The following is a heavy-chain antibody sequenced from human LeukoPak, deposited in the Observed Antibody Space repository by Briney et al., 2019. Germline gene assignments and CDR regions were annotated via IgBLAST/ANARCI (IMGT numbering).Heavy chain of an antibody. CDR3: ARGRRPDIVVVPAAIVGWFDP. CDR1: GFTFSSYG. V-gene: IGHV3-33*01. J-gene: IGHJ5*02. D-gene: IGHD2-2*01. CDR2: IWYDGSNK. Sequence: PGGSLRLSCAASGFTFSSYGMHWVRQAPGKGLEWVAVIWYDGSNKYYADSVKGRFTISRDNSKNTLYLQMNSLRAEDTAAYYCARGRRPDIVVVPAAIVGWFDPWGQGTLVTVSS.